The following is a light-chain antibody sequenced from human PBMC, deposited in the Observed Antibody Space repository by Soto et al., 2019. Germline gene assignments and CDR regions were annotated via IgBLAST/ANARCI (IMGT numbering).Light chain of an antibody. CDR3: QPYNNWPLT. J-gene: IGKJ4*02. Sequence: IVMTQSPATLSVSPGARATLSCRASQSISSNLAWYQQKPGQAPRLLIYGTSTRATGIPARFSGSGSGTEFTLTISSLQSEDFAVYYCQPYNNWPLTFGAGTKVDIK. V-gene: IGKV3-15*01. CDR2: GTS. CDR1: QSISSN.